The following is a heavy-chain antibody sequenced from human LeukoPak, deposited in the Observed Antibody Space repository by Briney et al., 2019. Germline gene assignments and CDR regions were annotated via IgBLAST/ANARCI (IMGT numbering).Heavy chain of an antibody. CDR3: ARGYSSDWYFDC. CDR2: ISSSGSTI. J-gene: IGHJ4*02. V-gene: IGHV3-48*04. Sequence: PGGSLRLSCAASGFTFSSYSMNWVRQAPGKGLEWVSYISSSGSTIYYADSVKGRFTISRDNAKNSLYLQMNSLRAEDTAVYYCARGYSSDWYFDCWGQGTLVTVSS. D-gene: IGHD6-25*01. CDR1: GFTFSSYS.